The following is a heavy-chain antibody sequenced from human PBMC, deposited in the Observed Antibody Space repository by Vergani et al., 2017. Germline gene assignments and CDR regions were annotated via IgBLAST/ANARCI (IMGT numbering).Heavy chain of an antibody. D-gene: IGHD3-22*01. CDR2: KWYDGNNK. CDR3: AKEGRLLYYRFDP. CDR1: GFTFNQYG. V-gene: IGHV3-33*06. J-gene: IGHJ5*02. Sequence: QVQLVESGGGVVQPGRSLRLSCAASGFTFNQYGMHWVRQAPGKGLEWVAVKWYDGNNKQYADSVKGRFTMSRDNSKRTMYLQMNSLRDEDTGVYYCAKEGRLLYYRFDPWGQGTLVTVAS.